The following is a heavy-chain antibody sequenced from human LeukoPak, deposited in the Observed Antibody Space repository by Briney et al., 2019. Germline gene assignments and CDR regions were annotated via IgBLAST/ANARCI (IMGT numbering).Heavy chain of an antibody. V-gene: IGHV4-34*01. D-gene: IGHD6-19*01. CDR2: INHSGST. CDR3: ARGGQWLARFDY. J-gene: IGHJ4*02. CDR1: SGSFSGYY. Sequence: PSETLSLTCAVYSGSFSGYYWSWIRQPPGKGLEWIGEINHSGSTNYNPSLKSRVTISVDTSKNQFSLKLSSVTAADTAVYYCARGGQWLARFDYWGQGTLVTVSS.